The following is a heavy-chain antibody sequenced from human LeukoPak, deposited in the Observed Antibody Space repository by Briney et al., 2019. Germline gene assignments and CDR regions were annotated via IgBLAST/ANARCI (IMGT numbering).Heavy chain of an antibody. D-gene: IGHD6-19*01. V-gene: IGHV4-38-2*02. J-gene: IGHJ3*01. CDR2: IFHSGST. CDR1: GYSLTSGYY. CDR3: ARETEKQWQY. Sequence: SETLSLTCTVSGYSLTSGYYWGWIRQPPGKGLEWIASIFHSGSTFYNPSVKSRVTISVDTSKNQFTLTLRSVTAADTAVYYCARETEKQWQYWGQGTMATVSS.